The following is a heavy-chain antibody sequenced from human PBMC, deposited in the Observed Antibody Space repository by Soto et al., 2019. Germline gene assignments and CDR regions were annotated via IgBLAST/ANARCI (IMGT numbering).Heavy chain of an antibody. CDR2: ISSNSAYI. Sequence: NPGGSLRLSCAASGFTFRSFTMNWVRQAPGKGLEWVSTISSNSAYIYYTDALRGRFTISRDNAKNSLHLQMNSLRAEDTAVYYCTRDASRDRSARGWFDPWGPGNLVTVSS. CDR1: GFTFRSFT. D-gene: IGHD6-25*01. V-gene: IGHV3-21*01. CDR3: TRDASRDRSARGWFDP. J-gene: IGHJ5*02.